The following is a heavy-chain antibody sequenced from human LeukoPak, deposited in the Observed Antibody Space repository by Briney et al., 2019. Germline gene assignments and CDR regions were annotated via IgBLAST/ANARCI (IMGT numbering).Heavy chain of an antibody. Sequence: PGGSLRLSCAASGFTLSSYSLNWVRPAPGKGMEWVSYISSSSNTIYYADSVKGRFTISRDNAKNSLYLQMNNLRAEYTAVYYWARRLDYWGQGTLVTVSS. J-gene: IGHJ4*02. CDR3: ARRLDY. CDR2: ISSSSNTI. CDR1: GFTLSSYS. V-gene: IGHV3-48*01.